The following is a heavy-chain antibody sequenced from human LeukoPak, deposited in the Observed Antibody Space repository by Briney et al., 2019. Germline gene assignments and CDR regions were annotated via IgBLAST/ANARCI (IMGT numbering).Heavy chain of an antibody. CDR2: IYTSGSS. Sequence: PSETLSLTCTVSGGSISSYYWSWIRQPAGKGLEWIGRIYTSGSSNSNPSLKSRVTMSADTSKNQFPLKLSSVTAADTAVYYCARDISVAGSFLLFDYWGQGTLVTVSS. V-gene: IGHV4-4*07. CDR3: ARDISVAGSFLLFDY. J-gene: IGHJ4*02. CDR1: GGSISSYY. D-gene: IGHD6-19*01.